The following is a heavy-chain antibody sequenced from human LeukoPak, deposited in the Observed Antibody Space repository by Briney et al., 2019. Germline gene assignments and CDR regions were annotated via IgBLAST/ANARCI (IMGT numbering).Heavy chain of an antibody. CDR1: GFTFSSYW. Sequence: GASLRPSCAASGFTFSSYWMNWARQAPGKRLEWVASINHNGNVNYYVDSVKGRFTISRDNAKNSLYLQMSSLRAEDTAVYFCARGGGLDVWGQGATVTVSS. D-gene: IGHD3-16*01. CDR3: ARGGGLDV. CDR2: INHNGNVN. J-gene: IGHJ6*02. V-gene: IGHV3-7*03.